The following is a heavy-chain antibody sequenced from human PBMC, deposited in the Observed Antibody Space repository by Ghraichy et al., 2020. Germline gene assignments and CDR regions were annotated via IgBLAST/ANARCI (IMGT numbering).Heavy chain of an antibody. CDR2: ISYDGRND. CDR3: ASVVGSSWFEGFFEFGMDV. Sequence: LSLTCEASGFTFSNYDMNWFRQAPGKGLEWVAVISYDGRNDYFADSVKGRFFISRDNSKNTLFLQMNKLRVEDTAVYYCASVVGSSWFEGFFEFGMDVWGQGTTVAVSS. V-gene: IGHV3-30*03. J-gene: IGHJ6*02. D-gene: IGHD6-13*01. CDR1: GFTFSNYD.